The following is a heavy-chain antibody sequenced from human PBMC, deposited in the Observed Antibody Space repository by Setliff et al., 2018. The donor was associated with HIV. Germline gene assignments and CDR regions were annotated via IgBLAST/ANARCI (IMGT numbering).Heavy chain of an antibody. J-gene: IGHJ4*02. V-gene: IGHV4-59*01. D-gene: IGHD3-3*01. CDR1: GGSISPYY. CDR3: ARDQSDWFY. CDR2: VYTTGGT. Sequence: SETLSLTCTVSGGSISPYYWSWIRQPPGKGLEWIGHVYTTGGTNYNPSLESRLTISVDTSKSQFSLKLDSVTAADTAVYYCARDQSDWFYWGQGTLVTVSS.